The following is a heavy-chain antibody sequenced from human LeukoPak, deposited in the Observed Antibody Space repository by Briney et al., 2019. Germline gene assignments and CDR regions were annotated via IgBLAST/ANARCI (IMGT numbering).Heavy chain of an antibody. J-gene: IGHJ6*03. CDR2: MNPNSGNT. CDR1: GYTFTSYD. D-gene: IGHD3-3*01. V-gene: IGHV1-8*01. CDR3: ARAIYGAFWSGYYLGYYYYYMDV. Sequence: ASVKVSCKPSGYTFTSYDINWVRQATGQGLEWMGWMNPNSGNTGYAQKFQGRVTMTRNTSISTAYMELSSLRSEDTAVYYCARAIYGAFWSGYYLGYYYYYMDVWGKGTTVTVSS.